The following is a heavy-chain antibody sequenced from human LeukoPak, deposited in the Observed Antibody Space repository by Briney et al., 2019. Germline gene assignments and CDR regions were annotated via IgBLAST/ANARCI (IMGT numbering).Heavy chain of an antibody. CDR1: GFTFSDYY. CDR2: IDNSGSVS. CDR3: ASDESGDQDFDY. D-gene: IGHD7-27*01. J-gene: IGHJ4*02. Sequence: GGSLRLSCAASGFTFSDYYMSWIRQAPGKGLEWISFIDNSGSVSLYADSVKGRFTISRDDAKNSLYLQMNSLRAEDTAVYYCASDESGDQDFDYWGQGTLVTVSS. V-gene: IGHV3-11*06.